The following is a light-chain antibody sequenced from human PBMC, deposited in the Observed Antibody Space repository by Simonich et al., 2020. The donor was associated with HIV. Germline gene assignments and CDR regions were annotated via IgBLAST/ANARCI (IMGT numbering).Light chain of an antibody. CDR3: HQYYGTSIT. CDR2: GAS. V-gene: IGKV3-15*01. CDR1: QSISNN. Sequence: EIVMTQFPATLSVSPGKRATLSCRASQSISNNLSWYQQKPDQAPRLLTNGASTRATGSPARFSGSGSGTEFTLTISSLQAEDVAVYYCHQYYGTSITFGQGTRLEIK. J-gene: IGKJ5*01.